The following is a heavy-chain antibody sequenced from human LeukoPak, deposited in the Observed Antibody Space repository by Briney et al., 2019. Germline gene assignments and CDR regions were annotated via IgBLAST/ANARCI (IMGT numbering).Heavy chain of an antibody. J-gene: IGHJ4*02. D-gene: IGHD6-19*01. CDR1: GFTFSTYS. Sequence: GGSLRLSCAASGFTFSTYSMNWVRQAPGKGLEWVSYINPSSSDKYYTDSVKGRFTISRDNAKNSLFMQLHGLRAEDTAVYYCARAAYSSGPDYWGQGTLVTVSS. CDR3: ARAAYSSGPDY. V-gene: IGHV3-48*01. CDR2: INPSSSDK.